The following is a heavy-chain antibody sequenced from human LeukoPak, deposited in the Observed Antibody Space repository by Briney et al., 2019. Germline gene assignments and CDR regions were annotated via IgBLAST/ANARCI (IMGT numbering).Heavy chain of an antibody. CDR1: GYSFTSYW. D-gene: IGHD7-27*01. V-gene: IGHV5-51*01. Sequence: GESLKISCKGSGYSFTSYWIGWVRQMPGKGLEWMGIIYPVDSDTRYSPSFQGQVTISADKSVSTAYLQWSSLKASDTAMYYCARPGQLGEYTPYYFDYWGQGTLVTVSS. J-gene: IGHJ4*02. CDR2: IYPVDSDT. CDR3: ARPGQLGEYTPYYFDY.